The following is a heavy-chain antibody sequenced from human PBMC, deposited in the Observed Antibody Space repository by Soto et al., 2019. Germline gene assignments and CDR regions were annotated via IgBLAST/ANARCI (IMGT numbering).Heavy chain of an antibody. CDR1: GLTLSSYA. J-gene: IGHJ4*02. CDR2: ISNSGRST. V-gene: IGHV3-23*01. CDR3: AKHALAYYDFWS. D-gene: IGHD3-3*01. Sequence: GGSLRLSCAASGLTLSSYAMSWVRQAPGKGLEWVSHISNSGRSTKYADSVKGRFTISRDNSKNTLYLQMNSLRAEDTAIYYCAKHALAYYDFWSWGQGTLVTVSS.